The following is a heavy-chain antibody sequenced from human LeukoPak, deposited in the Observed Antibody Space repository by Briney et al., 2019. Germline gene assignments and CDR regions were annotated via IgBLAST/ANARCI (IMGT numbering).Heavy chain of an antibody. V-gene: IGHV4-38-2*02. D-gene: IGHD4-17*01. J-gene: IGHJ5*02. CDR1: GYSISSSYF. Sequence: PSETLSLTCTVSGYSISSSYFWGWIRQPPGKGLEWIGSIYYRGNTYFNSSLKSRVTMSVDTSKNQFSLKLTSVTAADTAVYYCARDTVINPGFDPWGQGTLVIVSS. CDR2: IYYRGNT. CDR3: ARDTVINPGFDP.